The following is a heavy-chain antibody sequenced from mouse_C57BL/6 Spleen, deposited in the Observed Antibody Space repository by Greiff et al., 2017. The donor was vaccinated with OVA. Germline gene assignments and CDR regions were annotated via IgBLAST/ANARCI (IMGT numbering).Heavy chain of an antibody. CDR3: TRSSGSSYGAMDY. D-gene: IGHD1-1*01. J-gene: IGHJ4*01. Sequence: QVQLQQSGAELVRPGASVTLSCKASGYTFTDYEMHWVKQTPVHGLEWIGAFDPETGGTAYNQKFTGKAILTADKSSSTAYMELRSLTSEDSAVYYCTRSSGSSYGAMDYWGQGTSVTVSS. V-gene: IGHV1-15*01. CDR2: FDPETGGT. CDR1: GYTFTDYE.